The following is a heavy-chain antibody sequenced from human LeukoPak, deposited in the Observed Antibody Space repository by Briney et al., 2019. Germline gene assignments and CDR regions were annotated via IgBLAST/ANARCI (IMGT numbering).Heavy chain of an antibody. CDR3: AREDLGAPYCSGGSCYFDY. J-gene: IGHJ4*02. D-gene: IGHD2-15*01. CDR1: GGSISSYY. CDR2: IYTSGST. V-gene: IGHV4-4*07. Sequence: PSETLSLTCTVSGGSISSYYWSWIRQPAGKGLEWIGRIYTSGSTNYNPSLKSRVTMSVDTSKNQFSLKLSSVTAADTAVYYCAREDLGAPYCSGGSCYFDYWGQGTLVTVSS.